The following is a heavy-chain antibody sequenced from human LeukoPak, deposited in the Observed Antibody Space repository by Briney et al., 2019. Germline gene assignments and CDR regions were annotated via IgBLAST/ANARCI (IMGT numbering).Heavy chain of an antibody. CDR1: GYTFTGYY. V-gene: IGHV1-2*02. CDR2: INPNSGGT. Sequence: EASVKVSCKASGYTFTGYYMHWVRQAPGQGLEWMGWINPNSGGTNYAQKFQGRVTMTRDTSISTAYMELSRLRSDDTAVYYCAFEYSSSVNWFDPWGQGTLVTVSS. D-gene: IGHD6-6*01. J-gene: IGHJ5*02. CDR3: AFEYSSSVNWFDP.